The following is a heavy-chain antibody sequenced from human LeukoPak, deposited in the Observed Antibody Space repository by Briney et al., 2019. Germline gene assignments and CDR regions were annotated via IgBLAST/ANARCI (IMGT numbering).Heavy chain of an antibody. CDR1: GFTFSGYS. Sequence: GGSLRLSCAASGFTFSGYSMNWVRQAPGKGLEWVSSISDTSTYIYYADSVKGRFTISRDNAKNSLYLQMNSLTADDTAFYYCARGGYSSSWGDFDYWGRGTLVTVSS. J-gene: IGHJ4*02. D-gene: IGHD6-19*01. CDR2: ISDTSTYI. CDR3: ARGGYSSSWGDFDY. V-gene: IGHV3-21*01.